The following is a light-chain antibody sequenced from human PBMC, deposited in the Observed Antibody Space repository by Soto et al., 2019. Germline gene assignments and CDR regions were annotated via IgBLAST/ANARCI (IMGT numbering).Light chain of an antibody. V-gene: IGKV3-15*01. CDR1: QSVNSH. CDR2: GAS. Sequence: IVMTQSPATLPVSPGERATLSCRTSQSVNSHLAWYQHKPGQAPRLLIYGASSRATGIPSRFSGSGSGTDFTLTISSLQPEDFATYYCQQSYSTSTWTFGQGTKVEIK. CDR3: QQSYSTSTWT. J-gene: IGKJ1*01.